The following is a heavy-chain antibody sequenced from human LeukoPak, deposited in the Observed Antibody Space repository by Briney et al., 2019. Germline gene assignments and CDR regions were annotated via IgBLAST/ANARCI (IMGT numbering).Heavy chain of an antibody. V-gene: IGHV4-4*07. D-gene: IGHD3-3*01. CDR3: ARDQNFWSGYYTSWFDP. CDR1: GGSFSGYY. J-gene: IGHJ5*02. Sequence: PSETLSLTCAVYGGSFSGYYWSWIRQPAGKGLEWIGRIYTSGSTNYNPSLKSRVTMSVDTSKNQFSLKLSSVTAADTAVYYCARDQNFWSGYYTSWFDPWGQGTLVTVSS. CDR2: IYTSGST.